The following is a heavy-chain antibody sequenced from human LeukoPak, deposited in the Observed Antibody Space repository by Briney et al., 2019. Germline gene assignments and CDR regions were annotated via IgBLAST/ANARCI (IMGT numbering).Heavy chain of an antibody. J-gene: IGHJ4*02. Sequence: GGSLRLSCAASGFTFSIYAMSWVRQAPGKGLQWVSSVTGRGESTWYVDSVKGRFTITRDNSENTLYLQMHSLRAEDTAVYYCARDRPNYYGSDGHYYRRDGDYWGRGTLVSVSS. D-gene: IGHD3-22*01. CDR3: ARDRPNYYGSDGHYYRRDGDY. CDR1: GFTFSIYA. CDR2: VTGRGEST. V-gene: IGHV3-23*01.